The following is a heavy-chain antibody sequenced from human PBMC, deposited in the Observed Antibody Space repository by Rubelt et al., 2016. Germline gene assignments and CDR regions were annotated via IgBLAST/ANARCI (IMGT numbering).Heavy chain of an antibody. J-gene: IGHJ4*02. Sequence: QVQLVQSGAEVKKPGASVKVSCKVSGYTLTELSLHWLRQAPGKGLEGMGGFDPEDGETIYAQKCQGRVTMTEDTATDTAYMELSSLRSEDTAVYYCATDISSGWYYFDYWGQGTLVTVSS. CDR3: ATDISSGWYYFDY. CDR1: GYTLTELS. D-gene: IGHD6-19*01. CDR2: FDPEDGET. V-gene: IGHV1-24*01.